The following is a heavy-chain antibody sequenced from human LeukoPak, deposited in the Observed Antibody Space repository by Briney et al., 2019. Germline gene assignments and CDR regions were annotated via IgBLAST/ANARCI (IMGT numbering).Heavy chain of an antibody. Sequence: PSETLSLTCAVYGGSFSGYYWSWIRQPPGEGLEWIGEINHSGSTNYNPSLKSRVTISVDTSKNQFSLKLSSVTAADTAVYYCARRGDTMVRGVIIGYYFDYWGQGTLVTVSS. V-gene: IGHV4-34*01. J-gene: IGHJ4*02. D-gene: IGHD3-10*01. CDR2: INHSGST. CDR1: GGSFSGYY. CDR3: ARRGDTMVRGVIIGYYFDY.